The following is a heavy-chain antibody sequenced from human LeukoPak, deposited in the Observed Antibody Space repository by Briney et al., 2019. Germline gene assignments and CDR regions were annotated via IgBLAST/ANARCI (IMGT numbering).Heavy chain of an antibody. CDR1: GFTFRRYG. D-gene: IGHD5/OR15-5a*01. J-gene: IGHJ3*01. V-gene: IGHV3-23*01. CDR3: AKVRSTITISSASRRSDGFDV. Sequence: PGGSLRLSCAASGFTFRRYGMNWVRQAPGKGLEWVSAISGSGGSTYYADSVKGRFTISRDNSKNTLYLQMNSLRAEDTAVYYCAKVRSTITISSASRRSDGFDVWGPGTMVTVSS. CDR2: ISGSGGST.